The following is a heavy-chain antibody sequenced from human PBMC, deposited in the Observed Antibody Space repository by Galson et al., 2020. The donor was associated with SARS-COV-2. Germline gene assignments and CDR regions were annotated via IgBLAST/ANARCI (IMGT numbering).Heavy chain of an antibody. CDR3: AKVVLTAAIADYYHYGMDV. CDR2: ISGSGGTT. CDR1: RFTFSNYA. J-gene: IGHJ6*02. Sequence: SCSASRFTFSNYAMTWVRQSPGKGLDWVSAISGSGGTTYYADSVKGRFAISRDNSRNTLYLRMNSLRAEDTAVYYCAKVVLTAAIADYYHYGMDVWGQGTTVTVSS. D-gene: IGHD2-2*01. V-gene: IGHV3-23*01.